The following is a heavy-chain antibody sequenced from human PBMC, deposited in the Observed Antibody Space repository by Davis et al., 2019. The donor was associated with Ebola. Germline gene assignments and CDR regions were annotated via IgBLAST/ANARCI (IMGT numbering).Heavy chain of an antibody. CDR2: ISSSGSYI. V-gene: IGHV3-21*04. Sequence: GGSLRLSCAASGFTFSDYWMSWVRQAPGKGLEWVSSISSSGSYIYYADSVKGRCTISRDNAKNSLYLQMNSLRAEDTALYYCAKVRDDYWGQGTLVTVSS. CDR1: GFTFSDYW. J-gene: IGHJ4*02. CDR3: AKVRDDY.